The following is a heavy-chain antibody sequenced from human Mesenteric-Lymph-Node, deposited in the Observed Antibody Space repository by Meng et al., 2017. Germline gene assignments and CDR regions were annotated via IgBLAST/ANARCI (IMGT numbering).Heavy chain of an antibody. D-gene: IGHD3-22*01. CDR2: IKSKTDGGTT. CDR3: ARGRIPFSSDQTKTIYYFDY. J-gene: IGHJ4*02. CDR1: GFTFSNAW. Sequence: GESLKISCAASGFTFSNAWMSWVRQAPGKGLEWVGRIKSKTDGGTTDYAAPVKGRFTISRDNSANTLYLQMNSLRAEDTAVYFCARGRIPFSSDQTKTIYYFDYWGQGTLVTVSS. V-gene: IGHV3-15*01.